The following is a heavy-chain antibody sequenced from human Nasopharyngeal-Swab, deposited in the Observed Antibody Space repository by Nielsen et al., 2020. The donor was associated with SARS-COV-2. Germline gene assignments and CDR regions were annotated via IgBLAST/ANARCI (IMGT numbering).Heavy chain of an antibody. D-gene: IGHD2-2*01. CDR1: GAFISGHH. CDR3: ARGGSSWAYGYDA. Sequence: SETLLTCTVSGAFISGHHWSWIRQPPGKGLEWIGYVSYSGITNYNPSLNSRGTISADSSKNQFSLELGSVTAADTAVYYCARGGSSWAYGYDAWGQGTMVTVTS. V-gene: IGHV4-59*11. J-gene: IGHJ3*01. CDR2: VSYSGIT.